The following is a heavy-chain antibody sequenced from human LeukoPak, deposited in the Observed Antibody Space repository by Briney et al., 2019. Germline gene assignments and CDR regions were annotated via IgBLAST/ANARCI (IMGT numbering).Heavy chain of an antibody. V-gene: IGHV3-43*01. CDR1: GFTFDDYA. J-gene: IGHJ4*02. D-gene: IGHD3-10*01. CDR2: ISWEGDTT. Sequence: GGSLRLSCAASGFTFDDYAMHRVRQAPGKGLEWVSLISWEGDTTYYADSVRGRFTISRDNSKNSLYLQMNSLRTEDTAFYYCTRDTDYGSATNYFDYWGQGTLVSVSS. CDR3: TRDTDYGSATNYFDY.